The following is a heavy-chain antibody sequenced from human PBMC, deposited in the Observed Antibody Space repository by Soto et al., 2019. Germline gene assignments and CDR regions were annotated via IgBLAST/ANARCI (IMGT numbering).Heavy chain of an antibody. D-gene: IGHD3-22*01. CDR2: INTGNGNT. CDR1: GYSFTTYA. Sequence: ASVKVSCKASGYSFTTYAMHWVRQAPGQRLEWMGWINTGNGNTSYSQRFQGRINIIADTSARTVFMELSSLRLEDTAVYYCARDRFYDSSSYYRYWGQGTLVTVSS. CDR3: ARDRFYDSSSYYRY. J-gene: IGHJ4*02. V-gene: IGHV1-3*04.